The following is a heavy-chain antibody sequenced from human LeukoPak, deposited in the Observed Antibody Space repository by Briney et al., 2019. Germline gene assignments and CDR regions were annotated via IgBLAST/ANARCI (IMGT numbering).Heavy chain of an antibody. J-gene: IGHJ3*02. CDR3: ARESSIDYDFWSGYFDGGGAFDI. D-gene: IGHD3-3*01. Sequence: PGESLRLSCAVYALTPSSYGMNWVRPAHGEGLEWVSYILSSGSTIYYGDSVKGRFTISRDNAKYSLYLQMNRLRAKDTAVYYCARESSIDYDFWSGYFDGGGAFDIWGQGTMVTVSS. CDR2: ILSSGSTI. V-gene: IGHV3-48*03. CDR1: ALTPSSYG.